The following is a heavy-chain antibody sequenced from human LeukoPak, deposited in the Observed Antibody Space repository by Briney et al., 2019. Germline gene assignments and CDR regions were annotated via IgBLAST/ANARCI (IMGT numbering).Heavy chain of an antibody. V-gene: IGHV3-23*01. D-gene: IGHD5-18*01. CDR1: GFTFSSYA. CDR3: AKDRGYSFTFDY. CDR2: ISGSGGST. J-gene: IGHJ4*02. Sequence: GSLRLSCAASGFTFSSYAMSWVRQAPGKGLEWVSAISGSGGSTYYADSVKGRFTISRDNSKNTLYLQMNSLRAEDTAVYYCAKDRGYSFTFDYWGQGTLVTVSS.